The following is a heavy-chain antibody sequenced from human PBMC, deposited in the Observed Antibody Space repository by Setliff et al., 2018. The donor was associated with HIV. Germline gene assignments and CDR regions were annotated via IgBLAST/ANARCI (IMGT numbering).Heavy chain of an antibody. CDR2: ISGSGGRT. CDR1: GFKIEEYA. CDR3: ARDAYGDSYFDY. J-gene: IGHJ4*02. V-gene: IGHV3-9*01. Sequence: PGGSLRLSCVGSGFKIEEYAMAWVRQVPGKGLEWVSSISGSGGRTYYADSVRGRFTISRDNARNSLYLHLRALGAEDTAIYYCARDAYGDSYFDYWGQGTLVTVS. D-gene: IGHD4-17*01.